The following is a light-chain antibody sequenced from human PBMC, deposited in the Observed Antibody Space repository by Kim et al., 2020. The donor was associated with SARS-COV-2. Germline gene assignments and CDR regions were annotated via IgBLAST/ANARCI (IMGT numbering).Light chain of an antibody. CDR1: QSVGSK. V-gene: IGKV3-11*01. Sequence: SPGERATLSCRASQSVGSKLGWYQQKPGQAPRLLIYDASTRATGIPVRFSGSGSGTDFTLTISNLEPEDFAVYYCQQRSNWPPITFGQGTRLEIK. CDR3: QQRSNWPPIT. CDR2: DAS. J-gene: IGKJ5*01.